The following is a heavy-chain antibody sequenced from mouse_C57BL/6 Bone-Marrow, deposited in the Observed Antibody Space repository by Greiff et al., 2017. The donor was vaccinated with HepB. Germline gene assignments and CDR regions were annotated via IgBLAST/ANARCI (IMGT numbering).Heavy chain of an antibody. CDR3: ARSTTGVAIHWYFDV. D-gene: IGHD1-1*01. J-gene: IGHJ1*03. V-gene: IGHV1-82*01. CDR2: IYPGDGDT. Sequence: VQLQQSGPELVKPGASVKISCKASGYAFSSSWMNWVKQRPGKGLEWIGRIYPGDGDTNYNGKFKGKATLTADKSSSTAYMQLSSLTSEDSAVYFCARSTTGVAIHWYFDVWGTGTTVTVSS. CDR1: GYAFSSSW.